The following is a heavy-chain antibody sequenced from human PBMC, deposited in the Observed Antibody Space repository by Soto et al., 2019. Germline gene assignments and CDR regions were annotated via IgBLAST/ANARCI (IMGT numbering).Heavy chain of an antibody. Sequence: QVQLVQSGAEVRKPGSSVKLSCKASGDNFNSYTISWVRQAPGQGLEWMGRIISFASIPNYAQIFQGRVTITADSSTSTAYMELGSLTPEDTAVYYCAREPSIAAVGIPLYSYYYMDVWGEGTTVTVSS. D-gene: IGHD6-13*01. V-gene: IGHV1-69*08. CDR3: AREPSIAAVGIPLYSYYYMDV. CDR2: IISFASIP. CDR1: GDNFNSYT. J-gene: IGHJ6*03.